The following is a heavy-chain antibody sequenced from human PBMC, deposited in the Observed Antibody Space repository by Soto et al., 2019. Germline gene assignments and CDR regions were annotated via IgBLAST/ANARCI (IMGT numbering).Heavy chain of an antibody. Sequence: KVFCKVSGSSFTTYWIGWVRQMPGKGLEWMGVIYPGDSDTRYSPSFQGQVTISADKSISTAYLQWRSLKASDTAIYYCARPYTMVDACDIWGQGTMVTVSS. V-gene: IGHV5-51*01. D-gene: IGHD3-10*01. CDR2: IYPGDSDT. CDR1: GSSFTTYW. CDR3: ARPYTMVDACDI. J-gene: IGHJ3*02.